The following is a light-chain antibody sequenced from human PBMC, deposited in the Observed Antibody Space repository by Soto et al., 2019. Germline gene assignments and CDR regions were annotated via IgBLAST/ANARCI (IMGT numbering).Light chain of an antibody. V-gene: IGKV3-20*01. J-gene: IGKJ4*01. Sequence: EMVLTQSPGTLSLSPGERATLSCRASQSVSSSYLAWYQQKPGQAPRLLIYGASSRATGIPDRFSGSGSGTDFTLTISRLEPEDFAVYYCQQYGSSPPGLTFGGGTKVESK. CDR2: GAS. CDR1: QSVSSSY. CDR3: QQYGSSPPGLT.